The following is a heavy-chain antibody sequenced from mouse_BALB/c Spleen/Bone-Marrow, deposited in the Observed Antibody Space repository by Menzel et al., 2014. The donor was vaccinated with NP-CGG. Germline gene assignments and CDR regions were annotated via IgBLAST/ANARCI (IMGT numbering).Heavy chain of an antibody. J-gene: IGHJ3*01. Sequence: QVQLQQSGAELAKPGASVKMSCKASGYTFTSYWMHWVKQRPGQGLEWIGYINPSTGYTDYNQKFKDKATLTADKSSSTAYMQLSSLTSEDSAVYYCARVYYGYFFAYWGQGTLVTVSA. V-gene: IGHV1-7*01. CDR1: GYTFTSYW. CDR2: INPSTGYT. CDR3: ARVYYGYFFAY. D-gene: IGHD1-2*01.